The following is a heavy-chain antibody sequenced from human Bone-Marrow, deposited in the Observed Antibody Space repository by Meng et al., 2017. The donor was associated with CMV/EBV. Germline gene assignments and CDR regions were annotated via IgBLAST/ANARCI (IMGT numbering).Heavy chain of an antibody. CDR3: AKSNLEFYYGSGSHGTDY. D-gene: IGHD3-10*01. CDR1: TFSSYG. V-gene: IGHV3-30*02. Sequence: TFSSYGMHWVRQAPGKGLEWVAFIRYDGSNKYYADSVKGRFTISRDNSKNTLYLHMNSLRAEDTAVYYCAKSNLEFYYGSGSHGTDYWGQGTLVTVSS. CDR2: IRYDGSNK. J-gene: IGHJ4*02.